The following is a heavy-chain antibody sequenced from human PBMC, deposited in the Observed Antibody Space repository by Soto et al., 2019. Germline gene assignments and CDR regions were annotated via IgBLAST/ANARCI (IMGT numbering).Heavy chain of an antibody. J-gene: IGHJ3*02. V-gene: IGHV1-69*12. CDR3: ASASIVVVLDASPFCALDI. Sequence: QVQLVQSGAEVKKPGSSVKVSCEASGGTFNSYAISWVRQAPGQGLEWMGGIIPIFGTATYAQKFQDRVTITAEESTSTSYMELSSLRSEDTAVYYCASASIVVVLDASPFCALDIWGQGTMVTVSS. CDR2: IIPIFGTA. CDR1: GGTFNSYA. D-gene: IGHD2-15*01.